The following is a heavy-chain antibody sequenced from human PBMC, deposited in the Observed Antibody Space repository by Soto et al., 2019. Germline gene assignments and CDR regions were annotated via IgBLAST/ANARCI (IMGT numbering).Heavy chain of an antibody. D-gene: IGHD3-3*01. CDR3: VRSNTIFGGLYGMDV. CDR2: VKSDGSST. Sequence: EVQLVESGGGLVQPGGSLRLSCAASGFTFRNYWMHWVRQTPGKGLVWVSRVKSDGSSTTYADSAKGRFTISRDNAKDTLHLQMNKLRAEDTAVYYCVRSNTIFGGLYGMDVWGQGTTVTVSS. J-gene: IGHJ6*02. V-gene: IGHV3-74*01. CDR1: GFTFRNYW.